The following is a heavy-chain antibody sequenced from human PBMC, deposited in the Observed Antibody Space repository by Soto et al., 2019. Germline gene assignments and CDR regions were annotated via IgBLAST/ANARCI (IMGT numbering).Heavy chain of an antibody. CDR1: GHSISSTDN. Sequence: ETLSLTCAVSGHSISSTDNWGWIRQPPGKGLEWIGSYYLDGGTSYNPSLKSRVTISADTSKNQFSLKLTSVTAADTAVYYCARDSVCFDYWGRGTLVTVSS. J-gene: IGHJ4*02. V-gene: IGHV4-38-2*01. CDR2: YYLDGGT. CDR3: ARDSVCFDY. D-gene: IGHD3-10*01.